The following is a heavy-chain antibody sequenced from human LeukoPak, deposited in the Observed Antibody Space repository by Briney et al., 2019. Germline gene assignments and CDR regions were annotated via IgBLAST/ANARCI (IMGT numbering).Heavy chain of an antibody. Sequence: SETLSLTCTVSGGSISSSSYYWGWIRQPPGKGLEWIGSIYYSGSTYYNPSLKSRVTISVDTLKNLFSLKLRSVTAADTAVYYCAMDCSGGTCYAAGGDYWGQGTLVTVSS. V-gene: IGHV4-39*01. CDR1: GGSISSSSYY. CDR3: AMDCSGGTCYAAGGDY. D-gene: IGHD2-15*01. CDR2: IYYSGST. J-gene: IGHJ4*02.